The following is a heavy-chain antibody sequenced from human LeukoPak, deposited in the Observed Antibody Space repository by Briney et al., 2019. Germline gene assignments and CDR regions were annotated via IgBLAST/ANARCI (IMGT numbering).Heavy chain of an antibody. CDR2: ISSSSSYI. Sequence: GGSLRLSCAASGFTFSSYSMNWVRQAPGKGPEWVSSISSSSSYIYYADSVKGRFTISRDNAKNSLYLQMNSLRAEDTAVYYCARDHSYGDPNYWGQGTLVTVSS. D-gene: IGHD4-17*01. J-gene: IGHJ4*02. CDR1: GFTFSSYS. V-gene: IGHV3-21*01. CDR3: ARDHSYGDPNY.